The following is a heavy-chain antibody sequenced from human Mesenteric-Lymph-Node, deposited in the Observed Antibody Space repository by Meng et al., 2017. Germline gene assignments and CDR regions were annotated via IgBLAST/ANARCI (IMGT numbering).Heavy chain of an antibody. V-gene: IGHV3-7*04. Sequence: GESLKISCEASGFTFRSYWMTWVRQTPGKGLEWVANIKEDGSEKYYVDSVKGRFTISRDDAKNSLYLQMNSLRAEDTAVYYCARGRSLDYWSQGTLVTVSS. CDR1: GFTFRSYW. CDR3: ARGRSLDY. J-gene: IGHJ4*02. CDR2: IKEDGSEK.